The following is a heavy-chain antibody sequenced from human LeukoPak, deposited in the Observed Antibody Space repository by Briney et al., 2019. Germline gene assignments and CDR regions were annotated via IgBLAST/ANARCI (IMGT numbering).Heavy chain of an antibody. CDR1: GFSFSIFA. D-gene: IGHD3-3*01. CDR2: IIGNSKMI. Sequence: QSGGSLRLSCEASGFSFSIFAINWVRQAPGKGLKWVALIIGNSKMIEYADSVKGRFTISRDNSRNTVYLQMNSLRVEDTAVYYCVKDRIPDGYYSVDYWGQGTLVTVSS. CDR3: VKDRIPDGYYSVDY. V-gene: IGHV3-23*01. J-gene: IGHJ4*02.